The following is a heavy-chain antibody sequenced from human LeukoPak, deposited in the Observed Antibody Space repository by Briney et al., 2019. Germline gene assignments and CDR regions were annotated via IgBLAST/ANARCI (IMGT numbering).Heavy chain of an antibody. CDR2: VYNTGST. V-gene: IGHV4-39*07. CDR3: ARRMYCGGGTCYYFDY. CDR1: GGSISSSTYY. Sequence: PSETLSLTCTVSGGSISSSTYYWGWIRQPPGKGLEWIGSVYNTGSTYYNPSLKSRVTISVDTSKNQFSLKLSSVTAADTAVYYCARRMYCGGGTCYYFDYWGQGTLVTVSS. J-gene: IGHJ4*02. D-gene: IGHD2-15*01.